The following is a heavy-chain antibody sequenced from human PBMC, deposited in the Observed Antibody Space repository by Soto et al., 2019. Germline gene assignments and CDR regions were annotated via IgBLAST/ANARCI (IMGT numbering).Heavy chain of an antibody. D-gene: IGHD4-17*01. J-gene: IGHJ4*02. Sequence: QVQLVESGGGVVQPGRSLRLSCAASGFTFSSYAMHWVRQAPGKGLEWVAVISYDGSNKYYADSVQGRFTISRDKSKNTLYLQMNSLRAEDTAVYYCARDDYGGNSFWDYWGQGTLVTVSS. CDR3: ARDDYGGNSFWDY. CDR1: GFTFSSYA. V-gene: IGHV3-30-3*01. CDR2: ISYDGSNK.